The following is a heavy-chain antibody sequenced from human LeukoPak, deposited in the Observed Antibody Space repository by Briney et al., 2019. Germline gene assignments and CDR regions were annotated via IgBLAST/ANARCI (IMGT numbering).Heavy chain of an antibody. CDR1: GGSFSGYY. V-gene: IGHV4-34*01. J-gene: IGHJ4*02. CDR2: INHSGST. Sequence: PSETLSLTCAVYGGSFSGYYWSWIRQPPGKGLEWIGEINHSGSTNYNPSLKSRVTISVDTSKNQFSLKLSSVTAADTAVYYCASSTYGGFWSGYFDYWGQGTLVTVSS. D-gene: IGHD3-3*01. CDR3: ASSTYGGFWSGYFDY.